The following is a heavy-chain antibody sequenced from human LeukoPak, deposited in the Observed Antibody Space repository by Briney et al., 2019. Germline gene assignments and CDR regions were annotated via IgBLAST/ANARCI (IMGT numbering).Heavy chain of an antibody. J-gene: IGHJ5*02. V-gene: IGHV3-7*01. Sequence: PGGSLRLSCEASAFTFSSYWMSWVRQAPGKGLEWVANINPDGTKTTYVDSVKGRFTISRDNAKNSLFLHMSSLRAEDTAVYYCATAPASVDSSWGQGTLVAVSS. CDR1: AFTFSSYW. D-gene: IGHD3-3*01. CDR2: INPDGTKT. CDR3: ATAPASVDSS.